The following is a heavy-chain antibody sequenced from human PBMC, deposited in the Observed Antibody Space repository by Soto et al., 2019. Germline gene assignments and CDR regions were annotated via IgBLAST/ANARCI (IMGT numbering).Heavy chain of an antibody. CDR2: IYSSGST. CDR3: AKDTYDILTGYYNIITYYYYYGMDV. CDR1: GFTVSNSY. Sequence: GGSLRLSCAASGFTVSNSYMSWVRQAPGKGLEWVSIIYSSGSTYYADSVKGRFTISRDNSKNTLYLQMNSLRAEDTAVYYCAKDTYDILTGYYNIITYYYYYGMDVWGQGTTVTVSS. D-gene: IGHD3-9*01. V-gene: IGHV3-53*01. J-gene: IGHJ6*02.